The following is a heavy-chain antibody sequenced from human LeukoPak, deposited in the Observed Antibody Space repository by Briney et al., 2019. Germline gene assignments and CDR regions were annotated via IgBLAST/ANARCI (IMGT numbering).Heavy chain of an antibody. CDR3: AKDGKVYGSGSYHTS. J-gene: IGHJ4*02. V-gene: IGHV3-23*01. CDR1: GFTFSSYG. Sequence: GGTLRLSCAASGFTFSSYGMSWVRQAPGKGLEWVSAISGSGGSTYYADSVKGRFTISRDNSKNTLYLQMNSLRAEDTAVYYCAKDGKVYGSGSYHTSWGQGTLVTVSS. D-gene: IGHD3-10*01. CDR2: ISGSGGST.